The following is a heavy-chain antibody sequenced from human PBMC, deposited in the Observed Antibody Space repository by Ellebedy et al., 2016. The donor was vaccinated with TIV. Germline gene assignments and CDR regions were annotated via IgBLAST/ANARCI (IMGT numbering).Heavy chain of an antibody. CDR1: GFTFSSYS. D-gene: IGHD3-9*01. Sequence: GGSLRLSXASSGFTFSSYSMNWVRQAPGKGLEWVSSISSSSSYIYYADSVKGRFTISRDNAKNSLYLQMNSLRAEDTAVYYCARETSREYYDILTGYYYYYGMDVWGQGTTVTVSS. CDR2: ISSSSSYI. CDR3: ARETSREYYDILTGYYYYYGMDV. V-gene: IGHV3-21*01. J-gene: IGHJ6*02.